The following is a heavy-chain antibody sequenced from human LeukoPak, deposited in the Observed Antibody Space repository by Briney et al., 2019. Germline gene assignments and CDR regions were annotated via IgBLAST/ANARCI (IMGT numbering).Heavy chain of an antibody. D-gene: IGHD3-22*01. J-gene: IGHJ4*02. CDR1: GFTVSSNY. CDR3: ARGGTYYYDSSGYYSNY. CDR2: IYSGGST. V-gene: IGHV3-66*01. Sequence: PGGSLRLSCAASGFTVSSNYMSWVRQAPGKGLEWVSVIYSGGSTYYADSVKGRFTTSRDNSKNTLYLQMNSLRAEDTAVYYCARGGTYYYDSSGYYSNYWGQGTLVTVSS.